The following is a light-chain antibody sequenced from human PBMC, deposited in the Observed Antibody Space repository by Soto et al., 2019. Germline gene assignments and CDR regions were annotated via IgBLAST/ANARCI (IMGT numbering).Light chain of an antibody. CDR3: CSYAGASAVI. CDR2: EVS. V-gene: IGLV2-23*02. Sequence: QSALTQPASVSGSPGQSITISCTGSSSDVGNSNFVSWYQQHPGKAPKLMIYEVSYRPSGVSNRFSGSKSGNTASLTISGLQAEDEADYYCCSYAGASAVIFGGGTKVTVL. J-gene: IGLJ2*01. CDR1: SSDVGNSNF.